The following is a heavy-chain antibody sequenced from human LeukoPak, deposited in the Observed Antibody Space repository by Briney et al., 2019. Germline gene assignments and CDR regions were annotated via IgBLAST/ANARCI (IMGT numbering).Heavy chain of an antibody. V-gene: IGHV4-39*01. CDR1: GGSISSSSYY. D-gene: IGHD3/OR15-3a*01. Sequence: SETLSLTCTVSGGSISSSSYYWGWIRQPPGKGLEWIGSIYYSGSTYYNPSLKSRVTISVDTSKNQFSLKLSSVTAADTAVYYCARHLTRDWSWYYGMDVWGQGTTVTVPS. J-gene: IGHJ6*02. CDR3: ARHLTRDWSWYYGMDV. CDR2: IYYSGST.